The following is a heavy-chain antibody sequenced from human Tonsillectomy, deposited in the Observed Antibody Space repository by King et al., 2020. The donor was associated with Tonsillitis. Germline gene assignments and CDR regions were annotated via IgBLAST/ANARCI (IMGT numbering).Heavy chain of an antibody. CDR2: IKKKTDGGTT. V-gene: IGHV3-15*01. CDR3: TTDLGARWNYDY. J-gene: IGHJ4*02. D-gene: IGHD1-7*01. Sequence: VQLVESGGGLVKPGGSLRLSCAASGFIFSNAWVNWVRQAPGKGLEWVGRIKKKTDGGTTDYAAPVTGRFTISRDDSKNTLYLQMNSLRTEDTAVYYCTTDLGARWNYDYWGQGTLVTVSS. CDR1: GFIFSNAW.